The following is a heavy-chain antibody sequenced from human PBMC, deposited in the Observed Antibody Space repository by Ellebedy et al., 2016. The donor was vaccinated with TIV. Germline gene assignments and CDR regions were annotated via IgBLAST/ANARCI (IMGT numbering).Heavy chain of an antibody. Sequence: ASVKVSXKSSGDTFSTYAISWVRQAPGQGLEWIGGIIPIYGTTNYAQKFRGRVTITADESTRTAYMELSSLRSEDTAVYYCARPTVTTTYYYYAVDVWGQGTAVIVSS. CDR3: ARPTVTTTYYYYAVDV. J-gene: IGHJ6*02. V-gene: IGHV1-69*13. CDR2: IIPIYGTT. D-gene: IGHD4-17*01. CDR1: GDTFSTYA.